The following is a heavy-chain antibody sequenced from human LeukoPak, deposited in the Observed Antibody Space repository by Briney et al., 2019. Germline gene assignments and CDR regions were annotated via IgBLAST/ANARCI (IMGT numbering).Heavy chain of an antibody. CDR1: GDSIRSYY. CDR2: IYYSGST. Sequence: SETLSLTCTVSGDSIRSYYWSWIRQPPGKGLEWIGYIYYSGSTNYNPSLKSRVTISVDTSKNQFSLKLSSVTAADTAVYYCAREGSNYHNIDYWGQGTLVTVSS. V-gene: IGHV4-59*01. J-gene: IGHJ4*02. CDR3: AREGSNYHNIDY. D-gene: IGHD4-11*01.